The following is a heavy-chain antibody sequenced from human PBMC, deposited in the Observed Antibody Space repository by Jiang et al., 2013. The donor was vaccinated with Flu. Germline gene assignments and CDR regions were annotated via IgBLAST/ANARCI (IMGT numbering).Heavy chain of an antibody. Sequence: VQLVESGAEVKAPGASVKVSCKASGYPFTSYYVHWVRQAPGRGLEWMGMINPSGGATTYPQKFQGRVTMTRDTSTSTVYMDLGSLTFEDTAVYYCARGCGDAPWDWFRPWGQGTLVHRLL. J-gene: IGHJ5*02. CDR1: GYPFTSYY. CDR3: ARGCGDAPWDWFRP. D-gene: IGHD5-24*01. CDR2: INPSGGAT. V-gene: IGHV1-46*01.